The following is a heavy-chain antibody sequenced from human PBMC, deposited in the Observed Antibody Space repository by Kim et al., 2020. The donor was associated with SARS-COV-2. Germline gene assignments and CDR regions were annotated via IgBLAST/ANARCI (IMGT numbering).Heavy chain of an antibody. D-gene: IGHD6-13*01. CDR2: ISSSSSYI. Sequence: GGSLRLSCAASGFTFSSYSMNWVRQAPGKGLEWVSSISSSSSYIYYADSVKGRFTISRDNAKNSLYLQMNSLRAEDTAVYYCAGRTIAAAGTGVVYWGQGTLVTVSS. CDR1: GFTFSSYS. CDR3: AGRTIAAAGTGVVY. J-gene: IGHJ4*02. V-gene: IGHV3-21*01.